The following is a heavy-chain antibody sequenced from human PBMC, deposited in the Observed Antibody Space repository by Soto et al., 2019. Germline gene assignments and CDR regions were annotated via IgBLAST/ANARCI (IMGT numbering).Heavy chain of an antibody. CDR1: GFTFSSSW. Sequence: EVQLVESGGGFVQPGGSLTVSCAASGFTFSSSWMHWVRQAPGKGLVWVSRINSDGSTTTYADSVKGRFPISRDNGKNTLYLQMNSLRAEDTAVCYCVRDLGSWADYWGQGTLVTVSS. CDR3: VRDLGSWADY. CDR2: INSDGSTT. J-gene: IGHJ4*02. D-gene: IGHD6-13*01. V-gene: IGHV3-74*01.